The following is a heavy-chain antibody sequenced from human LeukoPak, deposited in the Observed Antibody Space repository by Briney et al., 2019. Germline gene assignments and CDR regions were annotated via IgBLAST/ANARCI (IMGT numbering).Heavy chain of an antibody. CDR1: GFNFNNYG. V-gene: IGHV3-30*02. CDR3: AKDHRIAVADDFDY. J-gene: IGHJ4*02. CDR2: IRYDGSNK. Sequence: PGGSLRLSCAASGFNFNNYGMHWVRQAPGKGLEWVAFIRYDGSNKYYADSVKGRFTISRDNSKNTLYLQMNSLRAEDTAVYYCAKDHRIAVADDFDYWGQGTLVTVSS. D-gene: IGHD6-19*01.